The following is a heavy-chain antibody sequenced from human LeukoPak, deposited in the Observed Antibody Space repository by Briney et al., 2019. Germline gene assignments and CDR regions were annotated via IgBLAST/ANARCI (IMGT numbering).Heavy chain of an antibody. CDR3: ARTPNSGGYYFDY. J-gene: IGHJ4*02. CDR1: GYSISSSNW. Sequence: PSDALSLTCAVSGYSISSSNWWGWIRQPPGKGLEWIGYIFYSGSTYYNPSLKSRVTMSVDSSKNQFSLRLSSVTAVDTALYYCARTPNSGGYYFDYWGRGTLVTVSS. CDR2: IFYSGST. D-gene: IGHD3-16*01. V-gene: IGHV4-28*01.